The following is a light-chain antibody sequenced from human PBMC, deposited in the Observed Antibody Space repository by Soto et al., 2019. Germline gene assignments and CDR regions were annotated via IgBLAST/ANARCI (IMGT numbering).Light chain of an antibody. J-gene: IGKJ4*01. CDR2: KAS. Sequence: DIQMTQSPSTLSASVGDRVTISCRASQSISSWLAWYQQKPGKAPKLLIYKASSLESGVPARFSGSGSGTEFTLTISSLQPDDFATYYCQQYSGYSLTFGGGTKVEIK. CDR1: QSISSW. CDR3: QQYSGYSLT. V-gene: IGKV1-5*03.